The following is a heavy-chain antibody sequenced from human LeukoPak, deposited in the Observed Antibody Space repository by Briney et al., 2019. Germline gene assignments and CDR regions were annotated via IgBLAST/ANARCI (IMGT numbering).Heavy chain of an antibody. D-gene: IGHD2-8*02. CDR3: ARDNPSTAFDP. V-gene: IGHV1-8*01. CDR1: GYTFTIYD. CDR2: MNTNSGTT. J-gene: IGHJ5*02. Sequence: ASVKVSCTASGYTFTIYDINWVRQAPGHGLEWMGWMNTNSGTTGYAQKFQGRVTMTRNTSKSTAYMELSSLRSEDTAVYYCARDNPSTAFDPWGQGTLVTVSS.